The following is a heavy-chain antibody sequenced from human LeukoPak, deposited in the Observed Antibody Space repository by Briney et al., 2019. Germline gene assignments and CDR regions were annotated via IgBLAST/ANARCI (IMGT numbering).Heavy chain of an antibody. CDR3: ARELIAARSFDY. Sequence: SETLSLTCTVSGGSISSGGYYWSWIRQPPGKGLEWIGYIYHSGSTNYNPSLKSRVTMSVDTSKNQFSLKLSSVTAADTAVYYCARELIAARSFDYWGQGTLVTVSS. V-gene: IGHV4-61*08. CDR2: IYHSGST. J-gene: IGHJ4*02. CDR1: GGSISSGGYY. D-gene: IGHD6-6*01.